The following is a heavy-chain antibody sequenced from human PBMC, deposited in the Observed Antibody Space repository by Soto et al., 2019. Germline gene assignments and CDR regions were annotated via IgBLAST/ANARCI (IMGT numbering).Heavy chain of an antibody. Sequence: GGSLRLSCAASGFTFSSYAMHWVRRAPGKGLEWVAVISYDGSNKYYADSVKGRFTISRDNSKNTLYLQMNSLRAEDTAVYYCARDQRAGYSSSWYYFDYWGQGTLVTVSS. CDR3: ARDQRAGYSSSWYYFDY. CDR2: ISYDGSNK. J-gene: IGHJ4*02. D-gene: IGHD6-13*01. CDR1: GFTFSSYA. V-gene: IGHV3-30-3*01.